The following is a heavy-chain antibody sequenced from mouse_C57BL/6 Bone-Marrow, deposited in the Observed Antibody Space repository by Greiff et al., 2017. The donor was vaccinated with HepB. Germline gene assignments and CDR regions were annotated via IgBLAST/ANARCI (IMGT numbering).Heavy chain of an antibody. Sequence: QVQLQQPGAELVMPGASVKMSCKASGYTFTSYWITWVKQRPGQGLEWIGDIYPGSGSTNYNEKFKSKATLTVDTSSSTAYMQLSSLTSEDSAVYYCAGSSYGYYAMDYWGQGTSVTVSS. V-gene: IGHV1-55*01. D-gene: IGHD1-1*01. J-gene: IGHJ4*01. CDR3: AGSSYGYYAMDY. CDR1: GYTFTSYW. CDR2: IYPGSGST.